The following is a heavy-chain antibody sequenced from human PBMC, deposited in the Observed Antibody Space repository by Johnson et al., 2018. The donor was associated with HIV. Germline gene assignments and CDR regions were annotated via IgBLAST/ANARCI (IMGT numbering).Heavy chain of an antibody. J-gene: IGHJ3*02. Sequence: QVQLVESGGGVVQPGRSLRLSCAASGFTFSSYGMHWVRQAPGKGLEWVAVIWYAGSNKYYADSVKGRFTISSDNSKNTVFLQRDSLRGEDTADYYCARDPGNGGRPFDAFDIWGQGTMVTVSS. V-gene: IGHV3-30*19. CDR3: ARDPGNGGRPFDAFDI. D-gene: IGHD4-23*01. CDR2: IWYAGSNK. CDR1: GFTFSSYG.